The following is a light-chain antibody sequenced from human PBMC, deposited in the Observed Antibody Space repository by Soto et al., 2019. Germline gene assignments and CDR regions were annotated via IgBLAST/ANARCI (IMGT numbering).Light chain of an antibody. V-gene: IGKV1-5*03. CDR1: QSISSW. CDR3: QQYNSYSPDT. Sequence: DIQMTQSPSTLSASVGDRVTITCRASQSISSWLAWYQQKPGKAPKLLIYKASSLESGVPSRFSGSGSGTEFTLTISSLQPDDFATYYCQQYNSYSPDTFGGGTKVETK. J-gene: IGKJ4*01. CDR2: KAS.